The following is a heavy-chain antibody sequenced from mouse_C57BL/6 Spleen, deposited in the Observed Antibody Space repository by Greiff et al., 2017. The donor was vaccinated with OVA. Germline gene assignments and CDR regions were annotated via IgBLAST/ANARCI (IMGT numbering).Heavy chain of an antibody. CDR3: ASQDSAVPFAY. CDR2: IWTGGGT. J-gene: IGHJ3*01. D-gene: IGHD3-2*02. V-gene: IGHV2-9-1*01. Sequence: LMAPSPSLSITCTVSGFSLTSYAISWVRQPPGKGLEWLGVIWTGGGTNYTSALKSRLSISKDNSKSQVFLKMNSLQTDDTARYYCASQDSAVPFAYWGQGILVTFSA. CDR1: GFSLTSYA.